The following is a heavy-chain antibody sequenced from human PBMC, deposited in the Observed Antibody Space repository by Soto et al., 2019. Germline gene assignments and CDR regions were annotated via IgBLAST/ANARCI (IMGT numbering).Heavy chain of an antibody. V-gene: IGHV3-23*01. CDR2: ISGSGGST. D-gene: IGHD6-13*01. CDR1: GFTFSSYA. J-gene: IGHJ6*02. Sequence: GSLRLSCAASGFTFSSYAMSWVRQAPGKGLEWVSAISGSGGSTYYADSVKGRFTISRDNSKNTLYLQMNSLRAEDTAVYYCAKGNRGIAAAGDYYGMDVWGQGTTVTVSS. CDR3: AKGNRGIAAAGDYYGMDV.